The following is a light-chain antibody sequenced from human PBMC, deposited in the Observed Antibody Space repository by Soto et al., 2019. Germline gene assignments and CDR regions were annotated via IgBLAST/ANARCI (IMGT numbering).Light chain of an antibody. J-gene: IGKJ4*01. CDR2: GAS. CDR1: QSVSSNY. V-gene: IGKV3-20*01. Sequence: EIVLTQSPGTLSLSPGERATLSCRASQSVSSNYLAWYQQKPGQAPRLLIYGASSRATGIPDRFSGSGSGTDFILTISRLEPEEFAVYYCQQYGSSSLTFGGGTKVEIK. CDR3: QQYGSSSLT.